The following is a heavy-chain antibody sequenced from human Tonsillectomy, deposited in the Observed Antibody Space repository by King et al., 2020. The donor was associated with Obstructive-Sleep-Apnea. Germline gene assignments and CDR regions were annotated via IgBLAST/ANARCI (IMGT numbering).Heavy chain of an antibody. CDR1: GFTFSNYD. J-gene: IGHJ4*02. Sequence: VQLVESGGGVVQPGRSLRVSCAASGFTFSNYDLHWVRQAPGKGLEWVAYIRYDGTNEHYADSVKGRFTISRDNSKNTLYLQMDSLRPEDTAVYYCANDEGDRRGYTKGYLGSFIDYWGQGTLVTVSS. V-gene: IGHV3-30*02. D-gene: IGHD5-18*01. CDR3: ANDEGDRRGYTKGYLGSFIDY. CDR2: IRYDGTNE.